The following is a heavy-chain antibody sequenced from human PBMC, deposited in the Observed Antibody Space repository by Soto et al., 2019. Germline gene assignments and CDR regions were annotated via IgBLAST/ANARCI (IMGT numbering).Heavy chain of an antibody. CDR3: AKWGGSGSYYSDGYFDF. J-gene: IGHJ4*02. CDR2: LRGSGGST. D-gene: IGHD3-10*01. CDR1: GFTFSNYA. Sequence: EVQLLESGGGLVQPGGSLRLSCAASGFTFSNYAMSWVRQAPGKGLEWVSILRGSGGSTHYADSVKGRFSISRDNSKNTVYLQMNSLRAEDTAVYYCAKWGGSGSYYSDGYFDFWGQGTLVTVPS. V-gene: IGHV3-23*01.